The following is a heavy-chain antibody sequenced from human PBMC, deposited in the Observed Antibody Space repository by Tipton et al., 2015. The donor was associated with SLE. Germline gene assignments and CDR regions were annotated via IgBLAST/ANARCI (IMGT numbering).Heavy chain of an antibody. J-gene: IGHJ5*02. CDR1: GASTSNYC. D-gene: IGHD5-12*01. CDR3: ARESLVAPSWFDP. Sequence: TLSLTCTVSGASTSNYCWSWIRRPAGKGLEWIGRICTSGGTNYNPSLRTRVTMSIHTSKKQFSLKLSSVTAADTAVYYCARESLVAPSWFDPWGQGTLVTVSS. V-gene: IGHV4-4*07. CDR2: ICTSGGT.